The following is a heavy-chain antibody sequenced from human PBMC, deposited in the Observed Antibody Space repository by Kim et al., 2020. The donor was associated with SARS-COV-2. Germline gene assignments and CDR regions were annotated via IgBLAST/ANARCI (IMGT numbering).Heavy chain of an antibody. V-gene: IGHV3-30*04. D-gene: IGHD3-3*01. CDR2: ISYDGSNK. Sequence: GGSLRLSCAASGFTFSSYAMHWVRQAPGKGLEWVAVISYDGSNKYYADSVKGRFTISRDNSKNTLYLQMNSLRAEDTAVYYCARDREYYDFWSGYLPNSHPKGGKAYYGKDVWGQGTTVTVSS. CDR3: ARDREYYDFWSGYLPNSHPKGGKAYYGKDV. J-gene: IGHJ6*02. CDR1: GFTFSSYA.